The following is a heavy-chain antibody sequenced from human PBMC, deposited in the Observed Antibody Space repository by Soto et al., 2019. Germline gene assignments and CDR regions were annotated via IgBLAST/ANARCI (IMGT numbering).Heavy chain of an antibody. Sequence: QVQLVQSGAEVKKPGSSVRVSCKASGGTFSNFAISWVRQAPGQGFEWVGGIIPSFGTTNYAQQFQGDVTITADVSTGTAYLERTSLASEDTAVYYCARQEVAAARGESCYAYNSGRGHFYFYGMDVWGQGTSVTVS. CDR1: GGTFSNFA. J-gene: IGHJ6*02. D-gene: IGHD2-15*01. CDR3: ARQEVAAARGESCYAYNSGRGHFYFYGMDV. CDR2: IIPSFGTT. V-gene: IGHV1-69*01.